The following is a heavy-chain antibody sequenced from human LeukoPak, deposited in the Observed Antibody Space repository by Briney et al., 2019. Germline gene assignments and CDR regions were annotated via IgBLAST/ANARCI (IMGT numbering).Heavy chain of an antibody. Sequence: GGSLRLSCAASGFTFSSYSMNWVRQAPGKGLEWVGRIKSKTDGGTTDYAAPVKGRFTISRDDSKNTLYLQMNSLKTEDTAVYYCTTPNYDYGDYAPIDFDYWGQGTLVTVSS. CDR3: TTPNYDYGDYAPIDFDY. CDR2: IKSKTDGGTT. D-gene: IGHD4-17*01. J-gene: IGHJ4*02. CDR1: GFTFSSYS. V-gene: IGHV3-15*01.